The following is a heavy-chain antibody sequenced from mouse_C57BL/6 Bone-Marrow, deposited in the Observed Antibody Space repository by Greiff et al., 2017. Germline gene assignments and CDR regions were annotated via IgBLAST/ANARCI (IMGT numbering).Heavy chain of an antibody. CDR2: ISGGGGNT. CDR1: GFTFSSYT. Sequence: EVKVVESGGGLVKPGGSLKLSCAASGFTFSSYTMSWVRQTPEKRLEWVATISGGGGNTYYPDSVKGRFTISRDNAKNTLYLQMSSLRSEDTALYYCARHGNYYGSCYAMDYWGQGTSVTVSS. D-gene: IGHD1-1*01. CDR3: ARHGNYYGSCYAMDY. V-gene: IGHV5-9*01. J-gene: IGHJ4*01.